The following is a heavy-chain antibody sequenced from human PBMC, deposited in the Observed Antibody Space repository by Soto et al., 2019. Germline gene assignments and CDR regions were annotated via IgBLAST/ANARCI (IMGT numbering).Heavy chain of an antibody. CDR3: AILVPYYYYYGMDV. CDR2: IDPSDSYT. V-gene: IGHV5-10-1*01. CDR1: GYSFTSYW. Sequence: GEPLKISCKGSGYSFTSYWISWVRQMPGKGLEWMGRIDPSDSYTNYSPSFQGHVTISADKSISTAYLQWSSLKASDTAMYYCAILVPYYYYYGMDVWGQGTTVTVSS. J-gene: IGHJ6*02. D-gene: IGHD2-8*02.